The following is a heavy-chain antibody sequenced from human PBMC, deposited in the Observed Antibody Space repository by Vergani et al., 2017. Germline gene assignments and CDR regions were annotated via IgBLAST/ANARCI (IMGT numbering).Heavy chain of an antibody. CDR3: QSNWFDP. V-gene: IGHV3-74*01. CDR1: GFTFSSYW. Sequence: EVQLVESGGGFVQPGGSLRLSCAASGFTFSSYWMHWVRQAPGKGLVWVSRINSDGSDTNYADSVKGRFTISRDNAKNTLYLQMNSLTAEDTAVYYCQSNWFDPWGQGTLVTVSS. CDR2: INSDGSDT. J-gene: IGHJ5*02.